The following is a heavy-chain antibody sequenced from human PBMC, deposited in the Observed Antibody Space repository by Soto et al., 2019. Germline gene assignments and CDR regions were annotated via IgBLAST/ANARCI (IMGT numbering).Heavy chain of an antibody. CDR3: ARDLSSYSSSLL. V-gene: IGHV1-2*02. CDR1: GYTFTGYY. D-gene: IGHD6-6*01. J-gene: IGHJ4*02. Sequence: ASVKVSCKASGYTFTGYYMHWVRQAPGQGLEWMGWIDPNSGGTNYAQKFQGRVTMTRDTSISTAYMELSRLRSDDTAVYYCARDLSSYSSSLLWGQGTLVTVSS. CDR2: IDPNSGGT.